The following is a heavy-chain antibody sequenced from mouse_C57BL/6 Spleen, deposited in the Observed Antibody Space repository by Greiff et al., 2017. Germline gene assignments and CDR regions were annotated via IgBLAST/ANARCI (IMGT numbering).Heavy chain of an antibody. V-gene: IGHV1-64*01. D-gene: IGHD2-4*01. Sequence: QVQLQQPGAELVKPGASVKLSCKASGYTFTSYWMHWVKQRPGQGLEWIGMIHPNSGSTNYNEKFKSKATLTVDKSSSTAYMQLSSLTSEDSAVYYCARVGIYYDYDGFAYWGQGTLVTVSA. J-gene: IGHJ3*01. CDR2: IHPNSGST. CDR1: GYTFTSYW. CDR3: ARVGIYYDYDGFAY.